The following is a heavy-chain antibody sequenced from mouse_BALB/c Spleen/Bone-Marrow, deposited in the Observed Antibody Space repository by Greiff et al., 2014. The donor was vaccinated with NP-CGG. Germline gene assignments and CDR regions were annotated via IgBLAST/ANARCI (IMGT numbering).Heavy chain of an antibody. V-gene: IGHV1-67*01. J-gene: IGHJ3*01. CDR2: INTYSGNT. CDR3: AREGYASTAWFAY. CDR1: GYTFTDYA. Sequence: VQLQQSGPELVRSGVSVKISCKGSGYTFTDYAMHWVKQSHAKSLEWIGVINTYSGNTNYNQNFKGKATMTVDKSSSTAFMELAKLTYEDSAIYYCAREGYASTAWFAYWGQGTLVTVSA. D-gene: IGHD1-1*01.